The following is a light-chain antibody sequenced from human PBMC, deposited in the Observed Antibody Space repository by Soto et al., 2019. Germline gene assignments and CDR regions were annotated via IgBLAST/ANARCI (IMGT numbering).Light chain of an antibody. CDR1: QSLLDSNDGNTY. V-gene: IGKV2-40*01. J-gene: IGKJ2*01. CDR2: TVS. CDR3: LQRALSPYT. Sequence: DIVMTQTPLFLPVTPGEPASISCRSSQSLLDSNDGNTYLDWYLQKPGQSPQLLIYTVSYRASGVPDRFGGSGSGTDFTLKISRVEAEDVGVYYCLQRALSPYTFGQGTKLDFK.